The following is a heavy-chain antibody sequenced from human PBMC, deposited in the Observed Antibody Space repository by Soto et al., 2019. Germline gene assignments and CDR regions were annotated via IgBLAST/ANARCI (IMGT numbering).Heavy chain of an antibody. CDR2: INPGDSDI. CDR3: ARHEQFYYYYYGMDV. D-gene: IGHD4-4*01. V-gene: IGHV5-51*07. J-gene: IGHJ6*02. Sequence: GESLKISCKASGYSFTTYWIAWVHQMPGKGLEWMRIINPGDSDIRYSPSFQGQVTISADNSISTAYLQWSSLKASDTAMYYCARHEQFYYYYYGMDVWGQGTAVTVSS. CDR1: GYSFTTYW.